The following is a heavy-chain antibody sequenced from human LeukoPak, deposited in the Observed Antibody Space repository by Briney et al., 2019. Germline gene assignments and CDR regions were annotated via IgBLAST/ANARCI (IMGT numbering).Heavy chain of an antibody. J-gene: IGHJ6*03. CDR2: TRNKANSYTT. CDR3: ARVPGTTFLLSYMDV. CDR1: GFTLSDHY. Sequence: GGSLRLSCAASGFTLSDHYMDWVRQVPGKGLEWVGRTRNKANSYTTEYAASVKGRFTISRDDSKNSLYLQMNSLKTKDTAVYYCARVPGTTFLLSYMDVWGKGTTVTVSS. V-gene: IGHV3-72*01. D-gene: IGHD1-7*01.